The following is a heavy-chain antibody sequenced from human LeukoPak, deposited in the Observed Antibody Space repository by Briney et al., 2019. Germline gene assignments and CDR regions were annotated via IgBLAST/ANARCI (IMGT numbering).Heavy chain of an antibody. CDR1: GFTFSSYA. CDR2: ISYSGEST. V-gene: IGHV3-23*01. D-gene: IGHD4-17*01. Sequence: GGSLRLSCAASGFTFSSYAMSWVRQAPGKGLEWVSAISYSGESTYYADSVKGRFTISRDSSKNTLYLQTNSLRADDTAVYYCARDNGDHLFDYWGQGTLVTVSS. J-gene: IGHJ4*02. CDR3: ARDNGDHLFDY.